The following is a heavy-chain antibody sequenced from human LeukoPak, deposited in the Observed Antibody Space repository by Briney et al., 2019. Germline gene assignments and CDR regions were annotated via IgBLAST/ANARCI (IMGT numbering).Heavy chain of an antibody. D-gene: IGHD4-11*01. CDR2: INYSGST. J-gene: IGHJ4*02. Sequence: SETLSLTCTVSGGSISSYYWSWIRQPPGKGLEWFGHINYSGSTNYYPSLKSRVTISVDTSKNQFSLKLSSVTAAETAVYYCARNDYSKGLDYWGQGTLVTVSS. V-gene: IGHV4-59*01. CDR3: ARNDYSKGLDY. CDR1: GGSISSYY.